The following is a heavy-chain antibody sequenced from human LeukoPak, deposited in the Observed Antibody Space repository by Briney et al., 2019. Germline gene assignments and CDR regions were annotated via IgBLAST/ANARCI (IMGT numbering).Heavy chain of an antibody. CDR3: ARGRPRNAFDY. CDR2: INSDGSST. J-gene: IGHJ4*02. D-gene: IGHD1-1*01. CDR1: GFTFSSYW. V-gene: IGHV3-74*01. Sequence: GGSLRLSCAASGFTFSSYWMSWVRQAPGKGLVWVSRINSDGSSTSYADSVKGRFTISRDNAKNTLYLQMNSLRAEDTAVYYCARGRPRNAFDYWGQGTLVTISS.